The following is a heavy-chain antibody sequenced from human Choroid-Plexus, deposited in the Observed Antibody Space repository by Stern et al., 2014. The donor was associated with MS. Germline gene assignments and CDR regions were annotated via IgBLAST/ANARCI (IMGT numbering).Heavy chain of an antibody. CDR1: VG. CDR2: ISDDGSK. V-gene: IGHV3-30*18. Sequence: VQLVESGGGVVQPGRPLRLSCAASVGMHWVRQAPGKGLEWVALISDDGSKDYADSVKGRFAISRDNSKNTLYLQMNSLRAEDTAVYYCAKDRQYLTFFFDFWGQGSLVTVS. D-gene: IGHD2/OR15-2a*01. J-gene: IGHJ4*02. CDR3: AKDRQYLTFFFDF.